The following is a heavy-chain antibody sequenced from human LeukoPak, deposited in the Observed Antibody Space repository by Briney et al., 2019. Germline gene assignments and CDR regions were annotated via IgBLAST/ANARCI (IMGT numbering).Heavy chain of an antibody. CDR2: ISGSGGST. J-gene: IGHJ4*02. Sequence: GGSLRLSCAASGLTFSSYAMSWVRQAPGKGLEWVSAISGSGGSTYYADSVKGRFTISRDNSKNTLYLQMNSLGAEDTAVCYSAKDFRAAWIAGGFDYWGQGTLVTVSS. D-gene: IGHD2-21*01. V-gene: IGHV3-23*01. CDR3: AKDFRAAWIAGGFDY. CDR1: GLTFSSYA.